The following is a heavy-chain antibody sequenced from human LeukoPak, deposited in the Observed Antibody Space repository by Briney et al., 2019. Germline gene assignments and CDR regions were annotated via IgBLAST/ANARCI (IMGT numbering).Heavy chain of an antibody. V-gene: IGHV1-8*01. D-gene: IGHD6-13*01. Sequence: ASVKVSCTASGYTFTSYDINWVRQAPGQGLEWMGWMNPNSGNTGYAQKFQGRVTMTRNTSISTAYMELSSLRSEDTAVYYCARHYSSSWWFDYWGQGTLVTVSS. CDR3: ARHYSSSWWFDY. CDR1: GYTFTSYD. J-gene: IGHJ4*02. CDR2: MNPNSGNT.